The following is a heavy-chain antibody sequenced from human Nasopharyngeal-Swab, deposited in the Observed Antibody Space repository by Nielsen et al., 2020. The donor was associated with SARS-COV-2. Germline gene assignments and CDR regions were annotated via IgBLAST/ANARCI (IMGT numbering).Heavy chain of an antibody. D-gene: IGHD2-15*01. Sequence: GESLKISCAASGFTFSDSAIHWARQASGKGLEWAGRIRSKGNNYATAYSASVKGRFIIFRDDPTNTAYLQMNSLKTEDTAMYYCTRCGGGCYSGRDYWGQGTLVTVSS. CDR2: IRSKGNNYAT. V-gene: IGHV3-73*01. CDR3: TRCGGGCYSGRDY. J-gene: IGHJ4*02. CDR1: GFTFSDSA.